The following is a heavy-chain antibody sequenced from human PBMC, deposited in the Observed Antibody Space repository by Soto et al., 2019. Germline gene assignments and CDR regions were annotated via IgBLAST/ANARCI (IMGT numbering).Heavy chain of an antibody. Sequence: GESRKISCKGSGYSFTSYWIGWVRQMPGKGLEWMGIIYPGDSDTRYSPSFQGQVTISADKSISTAYLQWSSLKASDTAMYYCARLASSGWYRPNYYYYYGMDVWGQGTTVTV. D-gene: IGHD6-19*01. J-gene: IGHJ6*02. CDR2: IYPGDSDT. V-gene: IGHV5-51*01. CDR1: GYSFTSYW. CDR3: ARLASSGWYRPNYYYYYGMDV.